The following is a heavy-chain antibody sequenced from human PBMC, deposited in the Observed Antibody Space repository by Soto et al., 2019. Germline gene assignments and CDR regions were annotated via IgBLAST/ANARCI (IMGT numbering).Heavy chain of an antibody. D-gene: IGHD2-2*01. V-gene: IGHV3-30*18. Sequence: PGGSLRLSCAASGFTFSSYGMHWVRQAPGKGLEWVAVISYDGSNKYYADSVKGRFTISRDNSKNTLYLQMNSLRAEDTAVYYCAKVLWGEETTHSFDYWGQGTLVTVSS. CDR1: GFTFSSYG. J-gene: IGHJ4*02. CDR2: ISYDGSNK. CDR3: AKVLWGEETTHSFDY.